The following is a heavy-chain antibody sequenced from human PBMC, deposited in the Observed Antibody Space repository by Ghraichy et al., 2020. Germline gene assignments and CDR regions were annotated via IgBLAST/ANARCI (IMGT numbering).Heavy chain of an antibody. D-gene: IGHD2-2*01. V-gene: IGHV3-7*01. CDR1: GFTFSSYW. J-gene: IGHJ4*02. CDR2: IKQDGSEK. Sequence: GESLNISCAASGFTFSSYWMSWVRQAPGKGLEWVANIKQDGSEKYYVDSVKGRFTISRDNAKNSLYLQMNSLRAEDTAVYYCARGSIGSSTAVYWGQGTLVTVSS. CDR3: ARGSIGSSTAVY.